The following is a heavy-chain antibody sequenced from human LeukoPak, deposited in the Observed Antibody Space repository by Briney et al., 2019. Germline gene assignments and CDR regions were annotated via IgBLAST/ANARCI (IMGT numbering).Heavy chain of an antibody. V-gene: IGHV5-51*01. Sequence: PGESLQISCKGSGYNFTSHWIGWVRQMPGKGLEWMGIIYPGDSDSRQSPSLRGQVTISADKSINTAYLQWNSLKASDTAMYYCARGHHVVVATATWASDAFDLWGQGTMVTVSS. D-gene: IGHD2-21*02. CDR1: GYNFTSHW. CDR2: IYPGDSDS. CDR3: ARGHHVVVATATWASDAFDL. J-gene: IGHJ3*01.